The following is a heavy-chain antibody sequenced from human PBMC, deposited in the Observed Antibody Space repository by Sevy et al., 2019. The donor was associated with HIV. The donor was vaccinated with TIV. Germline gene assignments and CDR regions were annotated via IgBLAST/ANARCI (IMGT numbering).Heavy chain of an antibody. CDR2: IRYDGSNK. CDR3: AKVRYCSSASCHSSAADRAFYYSYYGVDV. D-gene: IGHD2-2*01. CDR1: GFIFSNYA. V-gene: IGHV3-30*02. J-gene: IGHJ6*02. Sequence: GGSLRLSCAASGFIFSNYAMHWVRQAPGQGLEWLAFIRYDGSNKHYADSVKGRFTISRDNSKNTLYLQMNSLRTEDXAWYYCAKVRYCSSASCHSSAADRAFYYSYYGVDVWGQGTTVTVSS.